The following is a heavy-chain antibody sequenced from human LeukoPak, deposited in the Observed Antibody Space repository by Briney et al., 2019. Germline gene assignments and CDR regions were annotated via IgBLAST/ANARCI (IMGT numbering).Heavy chain of an antibody. CDR3: AKDYNRYGAAAGNVVWYYYYYMDV. D-gene: IGHD6-13*01. Sequence: PGGSLRLSCAVSGFTFDDYAMHWVRQAPGKGLEWVSLISWDGGSTYYADSVKGRFTISRDNSKNSLYLQMNSLRAEDTALYYCAKDYNRYGAAAGNVVWYYYYYMDVWGKGTTVTVSS. V-gene: IGHV3-43D*03. CDR1: GFTFDDYA. CDR2: ISWDGGST. J-gene: IGHJ6*03.